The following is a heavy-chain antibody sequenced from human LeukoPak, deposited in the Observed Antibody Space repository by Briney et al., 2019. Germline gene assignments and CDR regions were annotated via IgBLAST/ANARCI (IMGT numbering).Heavy chain of an antibody. CDR2: IYYSGRT. Sequence: SETLSLTRTVSGGSISSGDYYGSSIRQPPGRGRGWRGYIYYSGRTVDTPSIKSRVTVSLDTSKNHSSLKLRSVTAAYTAVYYCASRGILQSQRRAFDIWGHGTMVTVSS. D-gene: IGHD1-14*01. CDR1: GGSISSGDYY. CDR3: ASRGILQSQRRAFDI. J-gene: IGHJ3*02. V-gene: IGHV4-30-4*01.